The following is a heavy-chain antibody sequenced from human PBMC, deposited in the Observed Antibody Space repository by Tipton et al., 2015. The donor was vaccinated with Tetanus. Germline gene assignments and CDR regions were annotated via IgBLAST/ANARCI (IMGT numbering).Heavy chain of an antibody. Sequence: LRLSCTVSGASINAGGYLWTWVRQHPGKGLEWIGNIYYGTMRTSNIPSLSSRVTISVDTSKNEFSLSLTSVTAADTAVYYCARANNEFPKKGPFDSWGQGRLVIVSS. V-gene: IGHV4-31*03. CDR1: GASINAGGYL. D-gene: IGHD1-1*01. CDR2: IYYGTMRT. CDR3: ARANNEFPKKGPFDS. J-gene: IGHJ4*02.